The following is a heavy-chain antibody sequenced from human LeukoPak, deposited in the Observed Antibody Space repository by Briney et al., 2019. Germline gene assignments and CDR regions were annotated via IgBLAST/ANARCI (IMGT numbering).Heavy chain of an antibody. Sequence: GGSLRLSCAASGFTFSSYAMSWVRQAPGKGLEWVSAISGSSGSTYYADSVKGRFTISRDNSKNTLYLQMNSLRAEDTAVYYCAKDSIVVVRIFDYWGQGTLVTVSS. CDR3: AKDSIVVVRIFDY. J-gene: IGHJ4*02. CDR1: GFTFSSYA. D-gene: IGHD3-22*01. CDR2: ISGSSGST. V-gene: IGHV3-23*01.